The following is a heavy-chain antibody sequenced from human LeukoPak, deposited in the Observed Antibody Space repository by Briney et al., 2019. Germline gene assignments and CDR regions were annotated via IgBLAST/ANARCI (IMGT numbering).Heavy chain of an antibody. CDR3: AGDLSYYYGSGSYYFDY. J-gene: IGHJ4*02. CDR2: ISAYNGNT. D-gene: IGHD3-10*01. V-gene: IGHV1-18*04. CDR1: GYTFTSYG. Sequence: ATVKVSCKASGYTFTSYGISWVRQAPGQGLEWMGWISAYNGNTNYAQKLQGRVTMTTDTSTSTAYMELRSLRSDDTAVYYCAGDLSYYYGSGSYYFDYWGQGALVTVSS.